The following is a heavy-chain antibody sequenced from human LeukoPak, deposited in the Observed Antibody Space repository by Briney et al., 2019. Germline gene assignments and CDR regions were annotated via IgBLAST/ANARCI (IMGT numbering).Heavy chain of an antibody. V-gene: IGHV4-39*07. Sequence: SETLSLTCTVSGGSISSSSYYWGWIRQPPGKGLEWIGSIYYSGSTYYNPSLKSRVTISVDTPKKQFSLKLSSVTDADTAVYYCARVGGGSFLWAFDYWGQGTLVTVSS. CDR1: GGSISSSSYY. CDR2: IYYSGST. J-gene: IGHJ4*02. CDR3: ARVGGGSFLWAFDY. D-gene: IGHD1-26*01.